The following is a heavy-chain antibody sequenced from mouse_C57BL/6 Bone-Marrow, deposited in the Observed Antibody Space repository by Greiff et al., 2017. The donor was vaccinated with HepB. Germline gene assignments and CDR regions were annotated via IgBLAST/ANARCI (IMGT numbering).Heavy chain of an antibody. J-gene: IGHJ3*01. V-gene: IGHV5-15*01. CDR3: ASLWSLAY. Sequence: EVKLVEPGGGLVQPGGSLKLSCAASGFTFSDYGMAWVRQAPRKGPEWVAFISNLAYSIYYADTVTGRFTISRENAKNTLYLEMSSLRSEDTAMYYCASLWSLAYWGQGTLVTVSA. CDR2: ISNLAYSI. D-gene: IGHD1-1*02. CDR1: GFTFSDYG.